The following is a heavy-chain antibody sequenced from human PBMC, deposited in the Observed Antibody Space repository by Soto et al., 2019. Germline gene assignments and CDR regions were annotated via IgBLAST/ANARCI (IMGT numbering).Heavy chain of an antibody. D-gene: IGHD2-15*01. CDR1: GFPFSSYG. CDR3: AGGQYYFYY. V-gene: IGHV3-30*03. CDR2: ISYDGSNK. J-gene: IGHJ4*02. Sequence: QAQLLESGRGVVQPGRSLRLSCAASGFPFSSYGMHWVRQAPGKGLDWVALISYDGSNKYYADSVKGRFTISRDNSKHTLYLEMSSLRVEDTAVYYCAGGQYYFYYCGQGTLVSVSS.